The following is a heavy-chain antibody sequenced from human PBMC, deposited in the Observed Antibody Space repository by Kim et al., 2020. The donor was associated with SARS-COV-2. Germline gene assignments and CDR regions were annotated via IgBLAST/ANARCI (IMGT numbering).Heavy chain of an antibody. CDR3: AKGVTNSGFDY. D-gene: IGHD4-17*01. V-gene: IGHV3-23*01. Sequence: GGSLRLSCVASGLTFNTSPMGWVRQAPGEGLEWVSRINWDGTRTYYADSVKGRVTMSSDKSKNTVYLHMNSLRVEDTAVYYCAKGVTNSGFDYWGQGAQVTVSS. J-gene: IGHJ4*02. CDR1: GLTFNTSP. CDR2: INWDGTRT.